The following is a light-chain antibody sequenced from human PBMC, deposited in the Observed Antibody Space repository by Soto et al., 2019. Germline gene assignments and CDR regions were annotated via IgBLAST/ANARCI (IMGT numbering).Light chain of an antibody. V-gene: IGLV2-23*02. J-gene: IGLJ1*01. CDR3: CSYVGSSTYV. Sequence: QSALTQPASVSGSPGQSITISCTGTSNDVGNYNLVSWYQQHPGKAPKLMIYEVSKRPSGVSNRFSGSKSGNTASLTISGLQAEDEADYYCCSYVGSSTYVSATGTKVTVL. CDR2: EVS. CDR1: SNDVGNYNL.